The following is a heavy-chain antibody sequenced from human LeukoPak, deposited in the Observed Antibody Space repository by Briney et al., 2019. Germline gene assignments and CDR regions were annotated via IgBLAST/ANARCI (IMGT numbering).Heavy chain of an antibody. J-gene: IGHJ6*03. CDR1: GGTFSSYA. Sequence: SVKVSCKASGGTFSSYAISWVRQAPGQGLEWMGGIIPIFGTANYAQKFQGRVTITTDESTSTAYMGLSSLRSEDTAVYYCARSSLPYYYYYYMDVWGKGTTVTVSS. CDR2: IIPIFGTA. V-gene: IGHV1-69*05. CDR3: ARSSLPYYYYYYMDV. D-gene: IGHD6-6*01.